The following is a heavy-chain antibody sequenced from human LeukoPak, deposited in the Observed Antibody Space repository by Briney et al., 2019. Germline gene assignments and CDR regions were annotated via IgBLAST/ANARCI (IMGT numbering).Heavy chain of an antibody. Sequence: VASVKVSCKASGGTFSSYAISWVRQAPGQGLEWMGMIIPIFGKANYAQKFQGRVTMTRDTSISVAYMELSSLRSDDTAVYYCARGMDAEAFQNWGQGTLVTVSS. V-gene: IGHV1-69*04. CDR1: GGTFSSYA. D-gene: IGHD2-2*03. CDR2: IIPIFGKA. CDR3: ARGMDAEAFQN. J-gene: IGHJ1*01.